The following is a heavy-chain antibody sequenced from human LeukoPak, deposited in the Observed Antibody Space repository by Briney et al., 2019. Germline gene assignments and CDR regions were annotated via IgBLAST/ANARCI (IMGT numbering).Heavy chain of an antibody. J-gene: IGHJ4*02. CDR3: AGGPRNFDY. Sequence: GGSLRLSCAASGFTFSSYEMNWDRQAPGKGLEWVSYISSSGSTIYYADSVKGRFTISRDNAKNSLYLQMNSLRAEDTAVYYCAGGPRNFDYWGQGTLVTVSS. CDR2: ISSSGSTI. V-gene: IGHV3-48*03. CDR1: GFTFSSYE.